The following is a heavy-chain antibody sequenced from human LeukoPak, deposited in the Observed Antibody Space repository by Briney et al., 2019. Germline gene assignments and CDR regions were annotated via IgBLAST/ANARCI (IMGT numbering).Heavy chain of an antibody. Sequence: ASVKVSCKASGYTFTSYAMHWVRQAPGQRLEWMGWINAGNGNTKYSQKFQGRVTITRDTSASTAYMELSSLRSEDTAVYYCARDVWAVAGSYFDYWGQGTLVTVSS. CDR3: ARDVWAVAGSYFDY. V-gene: IGHV1-3*01. J-gene: IGHJ4*02. CDR1: GYTFTSYA. D-gene: IGHD6-19*01. CDR2: INAGNGNT.